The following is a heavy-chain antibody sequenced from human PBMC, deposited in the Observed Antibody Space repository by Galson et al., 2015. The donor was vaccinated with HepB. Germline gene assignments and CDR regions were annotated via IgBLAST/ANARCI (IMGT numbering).Heavy chain of an antibody. CDR1: GGTFSSYA. CDR2: IIPIFGTA. D-gene: IGHD3-22*01. CDR3: ARLHYYDSSPAGWFDP. Sequence: SVKVSCKASGGTFSSYAISWVRQAPGQGLEWMGGIIPIFGTANYAQKFQGRVTITADKSTSTAYMELSSLRSEDTAVYYCARLHYYDSSPAGWFDPWGQGTLVTVSS. J-gene: IGHJ5*02. V-gene: IGHV1-69*06.